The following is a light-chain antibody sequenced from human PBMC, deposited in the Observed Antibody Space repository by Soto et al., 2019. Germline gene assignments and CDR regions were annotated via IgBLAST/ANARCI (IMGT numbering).Light chain of an antibody. Sequence: DIQVTQSPSTLSASVGDRVTITCRASQSISGWLAWYPLKPGRAPKLLIYKASGLESGVRSRFRCSGSGPECTRTISSLQPDDFTTNSCLQYNSYSRTFSQGTKVDIK. CDR3: LQYNSYSRT. V-gene: IGKV1-5*03. CDR2: KAS. CDR1: QSISGW. J-gene: IGKJ1*01.